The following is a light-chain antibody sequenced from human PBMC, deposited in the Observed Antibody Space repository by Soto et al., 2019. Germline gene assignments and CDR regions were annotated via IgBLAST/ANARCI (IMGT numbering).Light chain of an antibody. CDR3: QQYGTSPRT. V-gene: IGKV3-20*01. CDR2: ETS. J-gene: IGKJ1*01. Sequence: IVLPQSPGTLSLSPGERATLSCRASQSITSSYLAWYQQKPGQAPRLLIYETSSRATGIPDRFSGSGSQTDFTLTISRLEPEDFAVYYCQQYGTSPRTFGQGTKVDIK. CDR1: QSITSSY.